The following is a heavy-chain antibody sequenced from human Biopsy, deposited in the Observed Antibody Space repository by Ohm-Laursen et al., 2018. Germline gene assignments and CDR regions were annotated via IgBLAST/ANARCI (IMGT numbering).Heavy chain of an antibody. J-gene: IGHJ4*02. CDR1: GFSISSGHY. Sequence: SETLSLTCAVFGFSISSGHYWAWIRKSPGKGLEWLAYISYTGGITSNPSLNGRATMSLDTSKNQFSLRLIYVTAADTAVYYCARMPHFDYWGQGILVTVSS. CDR3: ARMPHFDY. CDR2: ISYTGGI. V-gene: IGHV4-28*05.